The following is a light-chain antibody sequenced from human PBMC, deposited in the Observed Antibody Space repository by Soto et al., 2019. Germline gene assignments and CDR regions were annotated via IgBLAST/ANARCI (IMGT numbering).Light chain of an antibody. CDR3: QSYDSSNQV. CDR1: SGSIASNY. CDR2: EDN. V-gene: IGLV6-57*01. J-gene: IGLJ3*02. Sequence: NFMLTQPHSVSESPGKTVTISCTRGSGSIASNYVQWYQQRPGSSPTTVIYEDNQRPSGVPDRFSGSIDSSSNSASLTISGLKTEDEVDYYCQSYDSSNQVFGGGTKLTVL.